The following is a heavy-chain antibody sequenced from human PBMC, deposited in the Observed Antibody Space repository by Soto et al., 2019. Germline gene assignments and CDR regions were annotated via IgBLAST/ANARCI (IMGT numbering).Heavy chain of an antibody. CDR1: GGSISSYY. J-gene: IGHJ4*02. D-gene: IGHD5-12*01. V-gene: IGHV4-59*01. Sequence: SETLSLTCTVSGGSISSYYWSWIRQPPGKGLEWIGYIYYSGSTNYNPSLKSRVTISVDTSKNQFSLKLSSVTAADTAVYYCARRVGVATGHSFDYWGQGTLVTVSS. CDR2: IYYSGST. CDR3: ARRVGVATGHSFDY.